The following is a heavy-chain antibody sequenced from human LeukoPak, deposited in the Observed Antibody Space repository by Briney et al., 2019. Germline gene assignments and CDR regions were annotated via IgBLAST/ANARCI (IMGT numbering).Heavy chain of an antibody. CDR1: GCSISSYY. J-gene: IGHJ4*02. V-gene: IGHV4-4*07. D-gene: IGHD5-18*01. CDR3: AGGLRRIQLWLLDY. CDR2: IYTSGST. Sequence: SETLSLTCTVSGCSISSYYWSWIRQPAGKGLEWIGRIYTSGSTNYNPSLKSRVTMSVDTSKNQFSLKLSSVTAADTAVYYCAGGLRRIQLWLLDYWGQGTLVTVSS.